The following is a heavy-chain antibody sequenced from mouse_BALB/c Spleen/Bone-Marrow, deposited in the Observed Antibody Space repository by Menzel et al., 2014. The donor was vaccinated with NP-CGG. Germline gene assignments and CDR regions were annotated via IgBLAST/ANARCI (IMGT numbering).Heavy chain of an antibody. CDR3: ARWLLPYGLDY. V-gene: IGHV14-3*02. CDR2: IDPANGNT. J-gene: IGHJ4*01. Sequence: VQLQQSGAELVKPGASVKLSCTASGFNIKDTYMHWVKQGPEQGLEWIGRIDPANGNTKYDPKFQGKATITADTSSNTASLQLSSLTSEDTAVYYCARWLLPYGLDYWGQGTSVTVSS. D-gene: IGHD2-3*01. CDR1: GFNIKDTY.